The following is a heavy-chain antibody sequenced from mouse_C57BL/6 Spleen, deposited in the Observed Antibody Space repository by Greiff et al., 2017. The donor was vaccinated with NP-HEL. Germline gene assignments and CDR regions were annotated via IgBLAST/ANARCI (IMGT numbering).Heavy chain of an antibody. V-gene: IGHV5-4*01. Sequence: EVKLVESGGGLVKPGGSLKLSCAASGFTFSSYAMSWVRQTPEKRLEWVATISDGGSYTYYPDNVKGRFTISRDNAKNNLYLQMSHLKSEDTAMYYCARDGGYYGSKGYFDYWGQGTTLTVSS. D-gene: IGHD1-1*01. CDR2: ISDGGSYT. CDR1: GFTFSSYA. CDR3: ARDGGYYGSKGYFDY. J-gene: IGHJ2*01.